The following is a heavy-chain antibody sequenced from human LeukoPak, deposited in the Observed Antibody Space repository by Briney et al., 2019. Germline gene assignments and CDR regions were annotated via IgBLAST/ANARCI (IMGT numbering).Heavy chain of an antibody. CDR1: GGSISSYY. D-gene: IGHD3-16*01. CDR3: ARGLSLGITFGGVKSFDY. Sequence: PSETLSLTCTVSGGSISSYYWSWIRQPPGKGLEWIGYIYYSGSTNYNPSLKSRVTISVDTSKNQFSLKLSSVTAADTAVYYCARGLSLGITFGGVKSFDYWGQGTLVTVSS. V-gene: IGHV4-59*01. J-gene: IGHJ4*02. CDR2: IYYSGST.